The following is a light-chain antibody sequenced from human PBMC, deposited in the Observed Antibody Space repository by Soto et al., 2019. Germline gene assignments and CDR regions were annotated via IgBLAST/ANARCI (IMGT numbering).Light chain of an antibody. J-gene: IGLJ1*01. CDR1: TSDVGGYNY. Sequence: QSVLTQPASVPGSLGQSITISCTGTTSDVGGYNYVSWYQQHPGKAPILMIYEVTNRPSGVSNRFSGSKSGNTASLTISGLQVEDEAEYYCGSYTGSITYVFGTGTKGTVL. CDR3: GSYTGSITYV. V-gene: IGLV2-14*01. CDR2: EVT.